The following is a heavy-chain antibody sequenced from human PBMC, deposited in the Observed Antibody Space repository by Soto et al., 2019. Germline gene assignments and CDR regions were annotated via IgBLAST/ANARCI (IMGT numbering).Heavy chain of an antibody. Sequence: GGSLRLSCAASGNTFSKYAMTWVRQAPGKGLEWVSAISGSGAGTYYTDSVKGRFTISRDNSKNTLYLQMNSLRAADTAVYYCARATFCTDDCKSGETWFDPWGQGTLVTVSS. CDR1: GNTFSKYA. V-gene: IGHV3-23*01. D-gene: IGHD2-8*01. CDR2: ISGSGAGT. CDR3: ARATFCTDDCKSGETWFDP. J-gene: IGHJ5*02.